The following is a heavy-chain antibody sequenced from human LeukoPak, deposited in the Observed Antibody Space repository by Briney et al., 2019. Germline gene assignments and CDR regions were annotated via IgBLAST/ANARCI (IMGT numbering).Heavy chain of an antibody. Sequence: SETLSLTCAVYGGSFSDYYWTWIRQPPGKGLEWIGEINHSGSTNYNPSLKSRVTLSADTSKSQFSLKVNSVTAADTAVHYCARVYDSRGSYLAYWGQGTLVTVSS. V-gene: IGHV4-34*01. CDR1: GGSFSDYY. CDR3: ARVYDSRGSYLAY. D-gene: IGHD3-22*01. J-gene: IGHJ4*02. CDR2: INHSGST.